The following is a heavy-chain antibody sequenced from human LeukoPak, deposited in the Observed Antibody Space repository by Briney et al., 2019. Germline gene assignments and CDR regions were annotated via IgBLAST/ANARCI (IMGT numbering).Heavy chain of an antibody. CDR3: ARDRDGYNSLDY. J-gene: IGHJ4*02. V-gene: IGHV4-4*07. D-gene: IGHD5-24*01. Sequence: PSETLSLTCTVSGGSISGYYWSWIREPAEKGLEWIGRIYTSGSTNYNTSLKSRATISVDTSMNQFSLKLSSVTAADTAVYYCARDRDGYNSLDYWGQGTLVTVSS. CDR1: GGSISGYY. CDR2: IYTSGST.